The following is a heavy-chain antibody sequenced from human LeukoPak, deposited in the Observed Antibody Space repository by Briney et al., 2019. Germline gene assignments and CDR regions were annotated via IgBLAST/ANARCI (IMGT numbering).Heavy chain of an antibody. CDR1: GGTFSSYA. V-gene: IGHV1-69*05. CDR3: ARGEYYDFWSGPMGYYYYMDV. Sequence: SVKVSCKASGGTFSSYAISWVRQAPGQGLEWMGGIIPIFGTANYAQKFQGRVTITTDESTSTAYMELSSLRSEDTAVYYCARGEYYDFWSGPMGYYYYMDVWGKGTTVTVSS. D-gene: IGHD3-3*01. CDR2: IIPIFGTA. J-gene: IGHJ6*03.